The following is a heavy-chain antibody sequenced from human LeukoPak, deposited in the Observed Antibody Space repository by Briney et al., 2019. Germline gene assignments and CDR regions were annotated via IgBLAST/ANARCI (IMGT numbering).Heavy chain of an antibody. V-gene: IGHV1-69*13. CDR2: IIPIFGTA. CDR1: GYTFTGYY. J-gene: IGHJ4*02. D-gene: IGHD3-22*01. CDR3: ARSHDSSGSPFDY. Sequence: SVKVSCKASGYTFTGYYMHWVRQAPGQGLEWMGGIIPIFGTANYAQKFQGRVTITADESTSTAYMELSSLRSEDTAVYYCARSHDSSGSPFDYWGQGTLVTVSS.